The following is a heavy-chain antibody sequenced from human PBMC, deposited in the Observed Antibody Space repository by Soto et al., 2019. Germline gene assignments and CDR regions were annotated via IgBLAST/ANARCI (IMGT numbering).Heavy chain of an antibody. D-gene: IGHD1-26*01. J-gene: IGHJ4*02. CDR1: GASITFGGYS. V-gene: IGHV4-30-2*01. CDR2: INHLETT. CDR3: ARGGGSDSFDY. Sequence: SETLSLTCTVSGASITFGGYSWSWIRQTPGKGLEWIGYINHLETTFYNPSFESLLTLSIDRAKNQFSLTLHSMSAADRAVYFCARGGGSDSFDYWGQGILVTVSS.